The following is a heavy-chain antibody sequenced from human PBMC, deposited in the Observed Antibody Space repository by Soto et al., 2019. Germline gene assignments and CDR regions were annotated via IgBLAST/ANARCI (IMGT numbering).Heavy chain of an antibody. J-gene: IGHJ4*02. V-gene: IGHV4-4*02. Sequence: QVQLQESGPGLVKPSGTLSLTCAVSGGSISSSNWWSWVRQPPGKGLEWIGEIYHSGSTNYNPSLKSRVTISVDKSKNQFSLKPSSVTAADTAVYYCARDPSAGGTTSVGGYFDYWGQGTLVTVSS. CDR2: IYHSGST. CDR1: GGSISSSNW. D-gene: IGHD1-7*01. CDR3: ARDPSAGGTTSVGGYFDY.